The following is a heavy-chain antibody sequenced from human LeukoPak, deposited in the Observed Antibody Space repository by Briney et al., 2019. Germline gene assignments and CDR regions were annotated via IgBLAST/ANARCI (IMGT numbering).Heavy chain of an antibody. V-gene: IGHV1-18*01. J-gene: IGHJ4*02. CDR1: GYTFTSYG. CDR3: ARRVDYAILTGYFPYFDY. D-gene: IGHD3-9*01. CDR2: ISAYNGNT. Sequence: GASVKVSCKASGYTFTSYGISWVRQAPGQGLEWMGWISAYNGNTNYAQKLQGRVTMTTDTSTSTAYMELRSLRSDDTAVYYCARRVDYAILTGYFPYFDYWGQGTLVTVSS.